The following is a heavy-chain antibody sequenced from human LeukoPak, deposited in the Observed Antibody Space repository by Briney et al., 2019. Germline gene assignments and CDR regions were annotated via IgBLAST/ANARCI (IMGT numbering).Heavy chain of an antibody. CDR3: AKDRRALYSIAAAGTFDY. CDR1: GFTFSSYG. V-gene: IGHV3-30*18. CDR2: ISYDGSNK. Sequence: GGSLRLSCAASGFTFSSYGMHWVRQAPGKGLEWVAVISYDGSNKYYADSVKGRFTISRDNSKNTLYLQMNSLRAEDTAVYYCAKDRRALYSIAAAGTFDYWGQGALVTVSS. D-gene: IGHD6-13*01. J-gene: IGHJ4*02.